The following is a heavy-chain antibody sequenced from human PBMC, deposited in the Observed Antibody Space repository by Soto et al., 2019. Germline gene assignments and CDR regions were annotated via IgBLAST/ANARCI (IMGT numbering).Heavy chain of an antibody. V-gene: IGHV1-3*01. CDR1: GGTFTSYA. D-gene: IGHD2-15*01. CDR3: ARDILFDY. Sequence: XSVKVALNASGGTFTSYAMLWLRQAPGQRLEWMGWINAGNGNTKYSQKFQGRVTITRDTSASTAYIELSCLRSEDTAVYYSARDILFDYWGQGTLVTVS. J-gene: IGHJ4*02. CDR2: INAGNGNT.